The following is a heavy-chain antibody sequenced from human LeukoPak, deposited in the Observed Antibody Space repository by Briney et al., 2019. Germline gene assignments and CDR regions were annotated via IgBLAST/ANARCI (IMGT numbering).Heavy chain of an antibody. CDR2: IDHRGDT. CDR1: GGSFSRYY. J-gene: IGHJ4*03. CDR3: ARGATISETGYFDF. V-gene: IGHV4-34*01. D-gene: IGHD5-24*01. Sequence: SETLSLTCAVSGGSFSRYYLSWIRQSPGKGLEWIAVIDHRGDTNYNPSVKSRVTISVDTSKNQFYLKVRSLSAADTAVYYCARGATISETGYFDFWGQGTPVTVSS.